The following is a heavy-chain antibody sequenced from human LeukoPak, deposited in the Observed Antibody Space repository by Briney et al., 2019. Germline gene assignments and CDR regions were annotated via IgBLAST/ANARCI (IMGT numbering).Heavy chain of an antibody. CDR2: ISYDGSNK. D-gene: IGHD6-13*01. CDR3: AKGGQQLVLYYFDY. CDR1: GFTFSSYG. J-gene: IGHJ4*02. Sequence: PGGSLRLSCAASGFTFSSYGMHWVRQAPGKGLEWMAVISYDGSNKYYADSVKGRFTISRDNSKNTLYLQMNSLRAEDTAVYYCAKGGQQLVLYYFDYWGQGTLVTVSS. V-gene: IGHV3-30*18.